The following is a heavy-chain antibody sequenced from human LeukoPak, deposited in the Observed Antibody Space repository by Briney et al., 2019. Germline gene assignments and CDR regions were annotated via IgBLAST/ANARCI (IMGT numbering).Heavy chain of an antibody. J-gene: IGHJ3*01. V-gene: IGHV3-74*01. CDR1: GFTFSSYW. D-gene: IGHD1-26*01. Sequence: GGSLRLSCAASGFTFSSYWMHWVRQAPGKGLVWVSRINSDGSSTSYADSVKGRFTISRDNAKNTLYLQMNSLRDEDTAVYYCARAPVGLKADAFDVWGQGTMVTVSS. CDR2: INSDGSST. CDR3: ARAPVGLKADAFDV.